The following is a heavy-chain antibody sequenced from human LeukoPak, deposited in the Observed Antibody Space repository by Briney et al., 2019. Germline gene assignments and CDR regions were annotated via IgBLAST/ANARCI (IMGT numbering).Heavy chain of an antibody. CDR3: STGYYEPFAT. V-gene: IGHV4-59*07. CDR1: AASLSSYY. CDR2: ISDTGKT. D-gene: IGHD5-18*01. Sequence: SDTLSLTCSVSAASLSSYYWDWLRQSTGRGLEWIGYISDTGKTESNPSLKSRVTISLDMSKKQFSLRLRPVTAADSAIYYCSTGYYEPFATWGPGILVTVSS. J-gene: IGHJ5*02.